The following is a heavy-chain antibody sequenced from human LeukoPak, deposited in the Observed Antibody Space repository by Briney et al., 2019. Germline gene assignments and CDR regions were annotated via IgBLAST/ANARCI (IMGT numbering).Heavy chain of an antibody. CDR3: ARYVGGGNSGGFDY. D-gene: IGHD4-23*01. J-gene: IGHJ4*02. Sequence: GGSLRLSCAASGFTFNSYDMHWIRQAPGKGLEWVALIWYDGSNKYYPDSVKGRFTISRDNSKNTLYPQMNSLRAEDTAVYYCARYVGGGNSGGFDYWGQGTLVIVSS. CDR2: IWYDGSNK. V-gene: IGHV3-33*01. CDR1: GFTFNSYD.